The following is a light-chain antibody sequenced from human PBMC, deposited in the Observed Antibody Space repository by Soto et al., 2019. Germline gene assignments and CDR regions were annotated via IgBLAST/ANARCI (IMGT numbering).Light chain of an antibody. CDR1: QNINNY. J-gene: IGKJ1*01. V-gene: IGKV1-5*01. CDR2: DAS. CDR3: QQYDTYWET. Sequence: IQMTQSPSSLSAAVGDRVTITCQASQNINNYLNWYQQKPGKAPKLLIYDASSLESGVPSRFSGSRSGTQFTLTISSLQSDDSATYYCQQYDTYWETFGQGTKVDIK.